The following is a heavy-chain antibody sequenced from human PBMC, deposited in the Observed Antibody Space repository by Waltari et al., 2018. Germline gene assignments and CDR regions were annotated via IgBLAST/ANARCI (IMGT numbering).Heavy chain of an antibody. CDR1: GFNFSSYA. V-gene: IGHV3-23*01. CDR3: AKDWGTYYYDSSGYPSWFDP. Sequence: EVQLLESGGGLVQPGGSLRLSCAASGFNFSSYAMSWVRQDPGKGLGWVSAISGSGGSTYYADSVKGRFTISRDNSKNTLYLQMNSLRAEDTAVYYCAKDWGTYYYDSSGYPSWFDPWGQGTLVTVSS. D-gene: IGHD3-22*01. J-gene: IGHJ5*02. CDR2: ISGSGGST.